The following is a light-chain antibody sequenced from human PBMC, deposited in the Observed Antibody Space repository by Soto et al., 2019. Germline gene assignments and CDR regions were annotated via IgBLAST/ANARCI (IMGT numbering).Light chain of an antibody. CDR1: SSNIGAGYD. CDR2: GSI. V-gene: IGLV1-40*01. J-gene: IGLJ1*01. Sequence: QSVLTQPPSVSGAPGQRVTISCTGSSSNIGAGYDVHWYQQLPGTAPKLLIYGSIVRPSGVPDRFSGSKSGTSASLAITGLQAEDEADYYCQSYDSSLSGYVFGTGTKLTVL. CDR3: QSYDSSLSGYV.